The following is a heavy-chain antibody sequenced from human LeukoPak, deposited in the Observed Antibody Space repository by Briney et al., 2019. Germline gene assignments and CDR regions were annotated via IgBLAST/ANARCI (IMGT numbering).Heavy chain of an antibody. CDR3: ARGVFSPDY. D-gene: IGHD5/OR15-5a*01. V-gene: IGHV4-39*07. Sequence: PSETLSLTCTISAASISSSSHHWGWIRQSPGKGLEWIGSIYYGQTIYYNPSLNSRVTISVVTSKNQFSLKLSSVTAADTAVYYCARGVFSPDYWGQGTLVTVSS. J-gene: IGHJ4*02. CDR2: IYYGQTI. CDR1: AASISSSSHH.